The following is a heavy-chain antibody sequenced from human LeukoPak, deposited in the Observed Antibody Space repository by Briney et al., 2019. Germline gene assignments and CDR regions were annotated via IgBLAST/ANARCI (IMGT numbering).Heavy chain of an antibody. D-gene: IGHD6-13*01. J-gene: IGHJ4*02. V-gene: IGHV3-7*01. Sequence: WGSLRPPCGASGFSFSNYWITWVRQAPRKGLEGVANIKQDGSETYYVDSVKGRFTISRDNAKNSLFLQMNSLRADDTAVYYCARETFAATARGGDHWGQGTLVTVSS. CDR2: IKQDGSET. CDR1: GFSFSNYW. CDR3: ARETFAATARGGDH.